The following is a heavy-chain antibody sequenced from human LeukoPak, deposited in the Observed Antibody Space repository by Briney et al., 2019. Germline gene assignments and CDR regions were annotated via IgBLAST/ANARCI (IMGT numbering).Heavy chain of an antibody. J-gene: IGHJ4*02. CDR3: ARLLGGYVFDY. D-gene: IGHD3-9*01. V-gene: IGHV3-48*03. Sequence: GGSLRLSCAASGFTFSSYSMNWVRQAPGKGLEWVSYISSSGSTIYYADSVKGRFTISRDNAKNSLYLQMNSLRAEDTAVYYCARLLGGYVFDYWGQGTLVTVSS. CDR1: GFTFSSYS. CDR2: ISSSGSTI.